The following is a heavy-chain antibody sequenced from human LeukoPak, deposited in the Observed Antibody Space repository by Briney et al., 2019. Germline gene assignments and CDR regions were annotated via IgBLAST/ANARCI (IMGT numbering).Heavy chain of an antibody. D-gene: IGHD3-16*02. CDR2: IYSGGST. J-gene: IGHJ4*02. CDR1: GFTVSSNY. V-gene: IGHV3-53*01. Sequence: PGGSLRLSCAASGFTVSSNYMSWVRQAPGKGLEWVSVIYSGGSTYYADSVKGRFTISRDNSKNTLYLQMNSLRAEDTAVYYCARTPYDYVWGSYRQYYFDYWGQGTLVTVSS. CDR3: ARTPYDYVWGSYRQYYFDY.